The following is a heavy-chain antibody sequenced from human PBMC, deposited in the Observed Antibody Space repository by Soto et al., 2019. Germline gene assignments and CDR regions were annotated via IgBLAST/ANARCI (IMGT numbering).Heavy chain of an antibody. CDR1: GFTFSSYA. J-gene: IGHJ6*02. CDR2: ISGSGGST. D-gene: IGHD6-19*01. Sequence: PGGSLRLSCAASGFTFSSYAMSWVRQAPGKGLEWVSAISGSGGSTYYADSVKGRFTISRDNSKNTLYLQMNSLRAEDTAVYYCAKDDSWLADWDGYYYYGMDVWGQGTTVTVSS. V-gene: IGHV3-23*01. CDR3: AKDDSWLADWDGYYYYGMDV.